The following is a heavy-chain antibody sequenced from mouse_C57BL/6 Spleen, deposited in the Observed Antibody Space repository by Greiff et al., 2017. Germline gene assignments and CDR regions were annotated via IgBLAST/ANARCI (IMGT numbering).Heavy chain of an antibody. J-gene: IGHJ3*01. V-gene: IGHV14-4*01. CDR1: GFNIKDDY. Sequence: VQLQQSGAELVRPGASVKLSCTASGFNIKDDYMHWVKQRPEQGLEWIGWIEPENGDTEYASKFQGKATITADTSSNTAYLQLSSLTSEDTAVYYCTKGHWFAYWGQGTLVTVSA. CDR3: TKGHWFAY. CDR2: IEPENGDT.